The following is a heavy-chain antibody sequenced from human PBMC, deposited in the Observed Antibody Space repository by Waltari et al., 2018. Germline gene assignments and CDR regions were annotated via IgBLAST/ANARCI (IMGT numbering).Heavy chain of an antibody. Sequence: QVQLQESGPGLVKPSETLSLTCTVSGGSINTFYWNWIRQPPGKGLEWIGNIYYSGSTNYSPSLKSRVTISGDTSKNQFSLNLSSVTAADTAVYYCARGGSGSRANFDCWGQGTLVTVSS. CDR3: ARGGSGSRANFDC. V-gene: IGHV4-59*01. D-gene: IGHD3-10*01. CDR2: IYYSGST. J-gene: IGHJ4*02. CDR1: GGSINTFY.